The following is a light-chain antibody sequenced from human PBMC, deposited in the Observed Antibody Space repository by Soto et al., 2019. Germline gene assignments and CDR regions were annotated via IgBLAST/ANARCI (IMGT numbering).Light chain of an antibody. J-gene: IGLJ2*01. CDR1: MRDIGAYNL. V-gene: IGLV2-14*01. Sequence: QSALTQPASVSGSPGQSITIFCAGTMRDIGAYNLVSWYQQHPGRAPQLIIYEVRNRPSGSSFRFSGSKSGNTASLTISGLQAEDEADYYCSSVTSRSSLRFGGGTKLTVL. CDR2: EVR. CDR3: SSVTSRSSLR.